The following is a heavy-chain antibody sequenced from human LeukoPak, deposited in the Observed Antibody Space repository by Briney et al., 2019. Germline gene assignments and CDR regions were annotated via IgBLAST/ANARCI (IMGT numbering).Heavy chain of an antibody. Sequence: SVKVSCKASGGTFSSYAISWVRQAPGQGLEWMGGIIPIFGTANYAQKFQGRVTITADESTSTAYMELSSLRSEDTAVYYCARGRERFLEWLPTLYYYGMDVWGQGTTVTVSS. V-gene: IGHV1-69*01. CDR3: ARGRERFLEWLPTLYYYGMDV. CDR2: IIPIFGTA. CDR1: GGTFSSYA. J-gene: IGHJ6*02. D-gene: IGHD3-3*01.